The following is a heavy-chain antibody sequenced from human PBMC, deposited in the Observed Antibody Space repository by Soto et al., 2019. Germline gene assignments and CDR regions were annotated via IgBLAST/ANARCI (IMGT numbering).Heavy chain of an antibody. CDR1: AYSFTSYW. J-gene: IGHJ6*02. CDR2: IYPGDSDT. CDR3: ARYAGRPYNGMDV. Sequence: GESLKISCKGSAYSFTSYWIAWVRQMPGKGLEWMGIIYPGDSDTRYSPSFQGQVTISADKSISTAYLQWSSLKASDTATYYCARYAGRPYNGMDVWGQGTMVTVSS. V-gene: IGHV5-51*01.